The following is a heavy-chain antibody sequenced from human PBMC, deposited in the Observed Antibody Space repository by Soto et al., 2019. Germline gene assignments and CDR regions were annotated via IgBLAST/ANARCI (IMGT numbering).Heavy chain of an antibody. Sequence: ASVKVSCKASGGAFSDYAFSWVRLAPGQGLEWMGWINPNSGTTAYAQKFQGRVTMTGNNSISTAYMELSSLRSEDTAVYYCARLKQDYAVAWGQGTLVTVSS. V-gene: IGHV1-8*01. CDR2: INPNSGTT. J-gene: IGHJ5*02. D-gene: IGHD3-16*01. CDR1: GGAFSDYA. CDR3: ARLKQDYAVA.